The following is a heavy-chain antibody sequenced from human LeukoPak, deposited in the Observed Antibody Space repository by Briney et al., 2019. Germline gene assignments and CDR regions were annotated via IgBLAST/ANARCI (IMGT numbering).Heavy chain of an antibody. J-gene: IGHJ4*02. CDR3: ARCPYYSGSGSYYWTRVGFDY. Sequence: GASVKVSCKTSGYTFTTYGISWVRQAPGQGLEWMGWISAYNGNTDYAQKLQGRLTMITDTSTSTAYMELRSLRSEDTGVYYCARCPYYSGSGSYYWTRVGFDYWGQGTLVTVSS. V-gene: IGHV1-18*01. CDR1: GYTFTTYG. D-gene: IGHD3-10*01. CDR2: ISAYNGNT.